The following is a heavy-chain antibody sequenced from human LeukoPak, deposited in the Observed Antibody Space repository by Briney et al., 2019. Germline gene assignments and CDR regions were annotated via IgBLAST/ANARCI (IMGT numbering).Heavy chain of an antibody. J-gene: IGHJ6*02. CDR2: IYYSGGT. Sequence: SETLSLTCTVSGGSISSYYWSWIRQPPGKGLEWIGYIYYSGGTNYNPSLKSRVTISVDTSKNQFSLKLSSVTAADTAVYYCARVLHGTTPYYYYYGMDVWGQGTTVTVSS. CDR1: GGSISSYY. CDR3: ARVLHGTTPYYYYYGMDV. D-gene: IGHD2-2*01. V-gene: IGHV4-59*01.